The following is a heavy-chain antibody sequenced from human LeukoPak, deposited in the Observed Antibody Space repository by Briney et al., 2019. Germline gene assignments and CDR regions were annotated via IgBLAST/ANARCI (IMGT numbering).Heavy chain of an antibody. CDR2: INHSGST. J-gene: IGHJ6*03. CDR1: GGSFSGYY. CDR3: ARGAEGSSWYSSGYMDV. V-gene: IGHV4-34*01. D-gene: IGHD6-13*01. Sequence: SETLSLTCAVYGGSFSGYYWSWIRQPPGKGLEWIGEINHSGSTNYNPSLKSRVTISVDTSKNQFSLKLSSATAADTAVYYCARGAEGSSWYSSGYMDVWGKGTTVTVSS.